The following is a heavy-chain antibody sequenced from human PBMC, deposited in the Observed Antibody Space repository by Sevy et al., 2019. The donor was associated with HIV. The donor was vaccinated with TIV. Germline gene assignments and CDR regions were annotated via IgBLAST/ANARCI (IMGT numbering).Heavy chain of an antibody. J-gene: IGHJ5*02. CDR3: ARGGRLNNWFDP. CDR1: GFTFSSYW. Sequence: GGSLRLSCAASGFTFSSYWMHWVRQAPGKGLVWVSRFNSDGSSTSYADSVKGRFTISRDNAKNTLYLQMNSLRAEDTAVYYCARGGRLNNWFDPWGQGTLVTVSS. D-gene: IGHD3-10*01. V-gene: IGHV3-74*01. CDR2: FNSDGSST.